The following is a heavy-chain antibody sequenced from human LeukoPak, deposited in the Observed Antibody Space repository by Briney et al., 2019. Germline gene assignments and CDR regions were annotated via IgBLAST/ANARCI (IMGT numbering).Heavy chain of an antibody. CDR3: ARDNRGERTPGWGYGGFDI. J-gene: IGHJ3*02. D-gene: IGHD3-16*01. CDR2: INTSGGST. CDR1: GYTFTSYY. Sequence: ASVKVSCKASGYTFTSYYMHWVRQAPGQGLEWMGIINTSGGSTTYAQKFQGRVSMTRDTSTSTVYMELSSLRSEDTAVYYCARDNRGERTPGWGYGGFDIWGQGTMVSVSS. V-gene: IGHV1-46*01.